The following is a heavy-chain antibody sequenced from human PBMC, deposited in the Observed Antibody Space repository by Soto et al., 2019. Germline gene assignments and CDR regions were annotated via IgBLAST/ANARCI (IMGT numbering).Heavy chain of an antibody. CDR3: ARAQGGWYYFDY. D-gene: IGHD6-19*01. J-gene: IGHJ4*02. Sequence: QVQLQQWGAGLLKPSETLSLTCAVYGGSFSGYYWSWIRQPPGKGLEWIGKINHSGSTNYNPSLKRRVTISVDTSKNQFSLKLSSVTAADTAVYYCARAQGGWYYFDYWGQGTLVTVSS. CDR2: INHSGST. CDR1: GGSFSGYY. V-gene: IGHV4-34*01.